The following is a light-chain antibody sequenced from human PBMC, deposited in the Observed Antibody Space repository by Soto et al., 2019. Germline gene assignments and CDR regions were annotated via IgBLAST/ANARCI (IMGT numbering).Light chain of an antibody. CDR1: SSNVGSNT. Sequence: QSVLTQPPSASGTPGQTVTISCSGSSSNVGSNTVNWYQQLPGTAPKLLIFSNNQRPSRVPDRFSGSKSGTSASLAISGLQSEDEADYYCAAWDASLSGNVFGTGTKLTVL. CDR2: SNN. CDR3: AAWDASLSGNV. V-gene: IGLV1-44*01. J-gene: IGLJ1*01.